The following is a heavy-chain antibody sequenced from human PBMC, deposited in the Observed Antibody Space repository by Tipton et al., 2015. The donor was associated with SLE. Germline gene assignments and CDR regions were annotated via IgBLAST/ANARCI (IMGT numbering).Heavy chain of an antibody. V-gene: IGHV3-30*02. J-gene: IGHJ4*02. CDR3: AKDHGYYDSSGFY. CDR2: IRYDGSNK. CDR1: GFTFSSYA. Sequence: SLRLSCAASGFTFSSYAMSWVRQAPGKGLEWVAFIRYDGSNKYYADSVKGRFTISRDNSKNTLYLQMNSLRAEDTAVYYCAKDHGYYDSSGFYWGQGTLVTVSS. D-gene: IGHD3-22*01.